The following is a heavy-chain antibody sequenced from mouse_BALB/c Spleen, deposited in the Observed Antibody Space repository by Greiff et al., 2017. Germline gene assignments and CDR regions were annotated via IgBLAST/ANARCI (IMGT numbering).Heavy chain of an antibody. Sequence: VQLKQSGTVLARPGASVKMSCKASGYTFTSYWMHWVKQRPGQGLEWIGAIYPGNSDTSYNQKFKGKAKLTAVTSTSTAYMELSSLTNEDSAVYYCTRVTTATYAMDYWGQGTSVTVSS. V-gene: IGHV1-5*01. CDR2: IYPGNSDT. D-gene: IGHD1-2*01. CDR3: TRVTTATYAMDY. CDR1: GYTFTSYW. J-gene: IGHJ4*01.